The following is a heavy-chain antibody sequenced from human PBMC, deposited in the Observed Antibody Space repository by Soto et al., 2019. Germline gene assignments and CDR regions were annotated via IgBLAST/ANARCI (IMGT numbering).Heavy chain of an antibody. CDR3: ARDGVRRSLWELLPAY. V-gene: IGHV3-30-3*01. CDR2: ISYDGSNK. CDR1: GFTFSSYA. Sequence: QVQLVESGGGVVQPGRSLRLSCAAAGFTFSSYAMHWVRQAPGQGLEWVAVISYDGSNKYYADSVKCRFTISRDHSKNTLYLQMNSLRAEDTAVYYCARDGVRRSLWELLPAYWGQGTLVTVSS. J-gene: IGHJ4*02. D-gene: IGHD1-26*01.